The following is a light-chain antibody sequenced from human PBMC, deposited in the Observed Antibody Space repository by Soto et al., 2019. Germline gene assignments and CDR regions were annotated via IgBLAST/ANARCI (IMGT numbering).Light chain of an antibody. CDR1: SSNIGGNS. Sequence: QSVLTPPPSVSAALGQRVTISCSGSSSNIGGNSVSWYQQLPGTAPKLLIYDDDKRPSGIPDRFSGSKSGTSATLGITGFQTGDEADYYCGSWDSSLSAYVFGTGTKVTV. V-gene: IGLV1-51*01. CDR3: GSWDSSLSAYV. J-gene: IGLJ1*01. CDR2: DDD.